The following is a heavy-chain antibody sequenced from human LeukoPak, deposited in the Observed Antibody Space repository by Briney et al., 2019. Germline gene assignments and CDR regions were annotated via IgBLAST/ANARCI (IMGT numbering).Heavy chain of an antibody. V-gene: IGHV3-7*01. D-gene: IGHD3-3*01. J-gene: IGHJ4*02. CDR2: IKQDGNEK. CDR3: ARDRQDDFWSAYYDY. Sequence: GGSLRLSCAVSGFTFSNYWMSWVRQAPGKGLEWVANIKQDGNEKYYVDSVKGRFTISRDNAKNSLYLQMNSLRAEDTAVYYCARDRQDDFWSAYYDYWGQGTLVTVS. CDR1: GFTFSNYW.